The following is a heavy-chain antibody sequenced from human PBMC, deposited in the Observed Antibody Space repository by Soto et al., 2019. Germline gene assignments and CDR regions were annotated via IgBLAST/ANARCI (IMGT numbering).Heavy chain of an antibody. CDR2: IIPIFGTA. V-gene: IGHV1-69*13. D-gene: IGHD5-12*01. CDR1: GGTFSSYA. Sequence: ASVKVSCKASGGTFSSYAISWVRQAPGQGLEWMGGIIPIFGTANYAQKFQGRVTITADESTSTAYMELSSLRSEDTAVYYCARAGSERLRLPASLDYWGQGSLVAVSS. J-gene: IGHJ4*02. CDR3: ARAGSERLRLPASLDY.